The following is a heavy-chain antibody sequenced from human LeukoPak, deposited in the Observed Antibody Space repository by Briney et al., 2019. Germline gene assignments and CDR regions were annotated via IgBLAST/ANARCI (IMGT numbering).Heavy chain of an antibody. D-gene: IGHD3-22*01. J-gene: IGHJ3*02. CDR2: IRYDGSNK. Sequence: QPGGSLRLSCAASGFTFSSYGMHWVRQAPGKGLEWVAFIRYDGSNKYYADSVKGRFTISRDNSKNTLYLQMNSLRAEDTAVYYCAKVHMSIVVVISAFDIWGQGTMVTVSS. V-gene: IGHV3-30*02. CDR3: AKVHMSIVVVISAFDI. CDR1: GFTFSSYG.